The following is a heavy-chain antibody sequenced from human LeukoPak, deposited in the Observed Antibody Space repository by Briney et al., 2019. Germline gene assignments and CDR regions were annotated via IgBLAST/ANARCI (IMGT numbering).Heavy chain of an antibody. CDR1: GGSISSYY. CDR2: IYYSGST. J-gene: IGHJ4*02. V-gene: IGHV4-59*01. D-gene: IGHD4-23*01. Sequence: SETLSLTCTVSGGSISSYYWSWIRQPPGKGLEWIGYIYYSGSTNYNPSLKSRVTISVDTSKNQFSLKLSSVTAADTAVYYCARGQKLGPTYYFDYWGQGTLVTVSS. CDR3: ARGQKLGPTYYFDY.